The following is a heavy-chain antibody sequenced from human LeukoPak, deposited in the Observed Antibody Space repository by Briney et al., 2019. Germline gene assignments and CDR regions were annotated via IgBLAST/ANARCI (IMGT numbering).Heavy chain of an antibody. D-gene: IGHD3-22*01. CDR3: ARGGYYDSSGYYPDY. CDR1: GGSISSYY. CDR2: IYYSGST. J-gene: IGHJ4*02. V-gene: IGHV4-59*01. Sequence: SETLSLTCTVSGGSISSYYWSWIRQPPGKGLEWIGYIYYSGSTNYNPSLKSRVTISVDTSKNQFSLSLSSVTAADTAVYYCARGGYYDSSGYYPDYWGQGTLVTVSS.